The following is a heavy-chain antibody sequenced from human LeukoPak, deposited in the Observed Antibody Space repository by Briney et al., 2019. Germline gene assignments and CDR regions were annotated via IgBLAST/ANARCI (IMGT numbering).Heavy chain of an antibody. Sequence: ASVKVSCKASGYTFTSYYMHWVRQAPGQGLEWMGIINPSGGSTSYAQKFQGRVTITADESTSTAYMELSSLRSEDTAVYYCALRGGYCSSTSCYTALDYWGQGTLVTVSS. J-gene: IGHJ4*02. D-gene: IGHD2-2*02. CDR2: INPSGGST. CDR3: ALRGGYCSSTSCYTALDY. V-gene: IGHV1-46*01. CDR1: GYTFTSYY.